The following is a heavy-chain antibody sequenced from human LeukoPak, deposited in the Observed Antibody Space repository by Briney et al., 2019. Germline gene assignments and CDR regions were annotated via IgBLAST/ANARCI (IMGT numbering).Heavy chain of an antibody. V-gene: IGHV4-4*09. Sequence: SETLSLTCTVSGGSLSSYYWSWIRQPPGKGLEWIGYIYSSGSTNYNPSLKSRVTISVDTSKNQFSLKLSSVTAADTAVYYCARADYRMDWFAPWGQGTLVTVSS. J-gene: IGHJ5*02. CDR2: IYSSGST. CDR1: GGSLSSYY. D-gene: IGHD4-11*01. CDR3: ARADYRMDWFAP.